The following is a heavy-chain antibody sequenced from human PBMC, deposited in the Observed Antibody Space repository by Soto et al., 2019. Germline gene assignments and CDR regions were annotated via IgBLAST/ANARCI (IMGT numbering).Heavy chain of an antibody. CDR2: ISSSSSYT. J-gene: IGHJ6*02. D-gene: IGHD6-6*01. CDR1: GFTFSDYY. V-gene: IGHV3-11*06. Sequence: QVQLVASGGGLVKPGGSLRLSCAASGFTFSDYYMSWIRQAPGKGLEWVSYISSSSSYTNYADSVKGRFTISRDNAKNSLYLQMNSLRAEDTAVYYCARDSPSNYYYGMDVWGQGTTVTVSS. CDR3: ARDSPSNYYYGMDV.